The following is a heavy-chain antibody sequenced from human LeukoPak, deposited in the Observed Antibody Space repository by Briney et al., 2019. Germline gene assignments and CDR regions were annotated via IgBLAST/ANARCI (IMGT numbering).Heavy chain of an antibody. V-gene: IGHV3-48*02. CDR1: GFTFSSYS. J-gene: IGHJ1*01. D-gene: IGHD2-21*02. Sequence: GGSLRLSCAASGFTFSSYSMNWVRQAPGKGLEWVSYISSSSSTIYYADSVKGRFTISRDNAKNSLYLQMNSLRDEDTAVYYCARGLYCGGDCYPEYFQHWGQGTLVTVSS. CDR2: ISSSSSTI. CDR3: ARGLYCGGDCYPEYFQH.